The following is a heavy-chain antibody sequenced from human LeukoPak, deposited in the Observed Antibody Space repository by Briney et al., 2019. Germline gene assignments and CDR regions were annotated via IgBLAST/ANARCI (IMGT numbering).Heavy chain of an antibody. CDR1: GFTFSSYS. D-gene: IGHD5-12*01. J-gene: IGHJ6*04. V-gene: IGHV3-21*01. CDR3: ARSQYSGYDSDYYYGMDV. Sequence: GGSLRLSCAASGFTFSSYSMNWVRQAPGKGLEWVSSISSSSSYIYYADSVKGRFTITRDYAKNSLYLQMNSLRAEDTAVYYCARSQYSGYDSDYYYGMDVWGKGTTVTVSS. CDR2: ISSSSSYI.